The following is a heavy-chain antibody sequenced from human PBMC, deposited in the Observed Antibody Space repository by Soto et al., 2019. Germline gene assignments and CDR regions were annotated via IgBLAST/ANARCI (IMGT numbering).Heavy chain of an antibody. V-gene: IGHV4-4*02. J-gene: IGHJ4*02. Sequence: QVQLQESGPGLVKPSGTLSLTCAVSGGSISSSNWWSWVRQPPGKGLEWIGEIYHSGSTNYNPSLKRXXTXSXXKSKNPLSLKLSSVTAADTAVYYCASSGGSSIVDYWGQGTLVTVSS. CDR1: GGSISSSNW. D-gene: IGHD6-6*01. CDR2: IYHSGST. CDR3: ASSGGSSIVDY.